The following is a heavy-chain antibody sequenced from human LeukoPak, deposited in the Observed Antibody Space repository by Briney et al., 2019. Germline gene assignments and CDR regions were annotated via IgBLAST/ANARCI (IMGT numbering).Heavy chain of an antibody. Sequence: PSENLSLTCNVSGASLSNYYWTWIRQPPGKGLEWIGYIYNSGSTSYDPSLKSRVTISMDMSKKQFSLTLTAVTAADTAVYYCARGMELVSTPFDHWGQGTPVTVSS. J-gene: IGHJ4*02. CDR2: IYNSGST. CDR3: ARGMELVSTPFDH. D-gene: IGHD5/OR15-5a*01. V-gene: IGHV4-59*01. CDR1: GASLSNYY.